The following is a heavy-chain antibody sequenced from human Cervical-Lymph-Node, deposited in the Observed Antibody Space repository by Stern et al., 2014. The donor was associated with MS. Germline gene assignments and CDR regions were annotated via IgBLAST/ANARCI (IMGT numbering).Heavy chain of an antibody. CDR2: IYHSGAS. J-gene: IGHJ2*01. V-gene: IGHV4-4*02. CDR3: ARERQQYCNSEGCSYWYFDL. CDR1: GGSVSSTNW. D-gene: IGHD2/OR15-2a*01. Sequence: QLQLQESGPGLVKPSGTLSLTCAVSGGSVSSTNWWSWVRQSPGKGLEWIGNIYHSGASNYRPSLRSRVSISLDNSKNQLSLHLTSVTAADTAVYYCARERQQYCNSEGCSYWYFDLWGRGTLVTVSS.